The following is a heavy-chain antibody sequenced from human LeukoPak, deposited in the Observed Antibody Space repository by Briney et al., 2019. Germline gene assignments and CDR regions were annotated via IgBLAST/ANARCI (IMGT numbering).Heavy chain of an antibody. CDR3: AELGITMIGGV. D-gene: IGHD3-10*02. CDR1: EFTLNYYW. V-gene: IGHV3-21*01. CDR2: IFPSGGEI. Sequence: GGSLRLSCVGSEFTLNYYWMHWVRHAPGKGLVWVSSIFPSGGEIHYADSVRGRFTISRDNAKNSLYLQMNSLRAEDTAVYYCAELGITMIGGVWGKGTTVTISS. J-gene: IGHJ6*04.